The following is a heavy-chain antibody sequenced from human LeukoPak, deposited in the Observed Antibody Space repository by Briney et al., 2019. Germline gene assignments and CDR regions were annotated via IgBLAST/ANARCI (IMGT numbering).Heavy chain of an antibody. CDR3: ARTTTSFDD. D-gene: IGHD1-26*01. CDR1: GGSFSGYY. V-gene: IGHV4-34*01. Sequence: PSETLSLTCAVFGGSFSGYYWSWVRQAPGKGLEWIGEVHHSGSINYNPSLASRFTISVDASKNQFSLNLSSVTAADTAVYYCARTTTSFDDWGQGTLVTVSS. CDR2: VHHSGSI. J-gene: IGHJ4*02.